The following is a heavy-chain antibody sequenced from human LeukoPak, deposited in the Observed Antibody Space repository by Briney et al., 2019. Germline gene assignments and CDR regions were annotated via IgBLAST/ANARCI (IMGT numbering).Heavy chain of an antibody. CDR2: IYHSGST. CDR3: ARENGIAAAAPLMDV. V-gene: IGHV4-30-2*01. CDR1: GGSISSGGYY. Sequence: PSQTLSLTCTVSGGSISSGGYYWSWIQQPPGKGLEWIGYIYHSGSTYYNPSLKSRVTISVDRSKNQFSLKLSSVTAADTAVYYCARENGIAAAAPLMDVWGKGTTVTVSS. J-gene: IGHJ6*03. D-gene: IGHD6-13*01.